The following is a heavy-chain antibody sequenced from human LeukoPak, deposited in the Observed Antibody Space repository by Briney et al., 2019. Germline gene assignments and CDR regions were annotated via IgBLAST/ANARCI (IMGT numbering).Heavy chain of an antibody. CDR3: ARYRAYCSGGNSYYNWFVL. CDR1: GGTFSSYA. Sequence: SVKVSCKTSGGTFSSYAISWVGQAPGRGSEWMGGIIPIFGRANYAQKFQGRVRITPDQSTSTAYMELSSLRSEDTAVYYCARYRAYCSGGNSYYNWFVLWGQRTLVTVSS. J-gene: IGHJ5*02. D-gene: IGHD2-15*01. CDR2: IIPIFGRA. V-gene: IGHV1-69*13.